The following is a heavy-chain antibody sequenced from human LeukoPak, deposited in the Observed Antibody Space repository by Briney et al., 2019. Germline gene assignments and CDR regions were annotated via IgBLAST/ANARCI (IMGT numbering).Heavy chain of an antibody. Sequence: GGSLRLSCAASGFTFNNYAMNWVRQTPGGRLEWVSFIGISSGPLLYADSVKGRFTISRDNAKTSVYLLMNRLRAEDTAVYYCARAKGYTSSYSFDYWGQGILVTVSS. V-gene: IGHV3-48*04. J-gene: IGHJ4*02. D-gene: IGHD3-10*01. CDR2: IGISSGPL. CDR1: GFTFNNYA. CDR3: ARAKGYTSSYSFDY.